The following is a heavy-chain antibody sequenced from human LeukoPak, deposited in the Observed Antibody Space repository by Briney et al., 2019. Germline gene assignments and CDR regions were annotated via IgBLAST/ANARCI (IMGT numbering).Heavy chain of an antibody. CDR2: ISYDGSKK. CDR3: ARDPSDIVVVPAAIGAFDI. Sequence: GGSLRLSCAASGFTFSSYAMHWVRQAPGKGLEGVAGISYDGSKKYYADSVKGRFTISRDNSKNTLYLQMNSLRAEDTAVYYCARDPSDIVVVPAAIGAFDIWGQGTMVTVSS. D-gene: IGHD2-2*02. CDR1: GFTFSSYA. J-gene: IGHJ3*02. V-gene: IGHV3-30-3*01.